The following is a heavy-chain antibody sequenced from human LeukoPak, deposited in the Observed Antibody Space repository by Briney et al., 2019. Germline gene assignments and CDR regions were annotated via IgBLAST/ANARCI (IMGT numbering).Heavy chain of an antibody. D-gene: IGHD3-10*01. V-gene: IGHV4-59*01. Sequence: SSETLSLTCTVSGGSIGSYYWSWIRQPPGKGLEWIGYIYYSGSTNYNPSLKSRVTISVDTSKNQFSLKLSSVTAADTAVYYCAREAATMVRGVLYGMDVWGQGTTVTVSS. CDR2: IYYSGST. CDR3: AREAATMVRGVLYGMDV. J-gene: IGHJ6*02. CDR1: GGSIGSYY.